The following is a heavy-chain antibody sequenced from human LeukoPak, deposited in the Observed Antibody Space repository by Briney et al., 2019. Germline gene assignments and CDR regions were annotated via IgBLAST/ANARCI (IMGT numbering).Heavy chain of an antibody. J-gene: IGHJ5*02. CDR3: ARDLTYDFWSGFYGYWFDP. CDR1: GGTFSSYA. D-gene: IGHD3-3*01. CDR2: IIPIFGTA. V-gene: IGHV1-69*06. Sequence: SVKVSCKASGGTFSSYATSWVRQAPGQGLEWMGGIIPIFGTANYAQKFQGRVTITADKSTSTAYMELSSLRSEDTAVYYCARDLTYDFWSGFYGYWFDPWGQGTLVTVSS.